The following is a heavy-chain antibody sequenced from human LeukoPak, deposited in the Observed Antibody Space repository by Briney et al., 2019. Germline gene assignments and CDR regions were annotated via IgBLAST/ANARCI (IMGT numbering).Heavy chain of an antibody. J-gene: IGHJ4*02. Sequence: ASVKVSCKASGYTFTGYYMHWVRQAPGQGLEWMGWINPNSGGTNYAQKFQGRATMTRDTSISTAYMELSRLRSDDTAVYYCARDLKGLPGFDYWGQGTLVTVSS. V-gene: IGHV1-2*02. CDR1: GYTFTGYY. D-gene: IGHD4-11*01. CDR3: ARDLKGLPGFDY. CDR2: INPNSGGT.